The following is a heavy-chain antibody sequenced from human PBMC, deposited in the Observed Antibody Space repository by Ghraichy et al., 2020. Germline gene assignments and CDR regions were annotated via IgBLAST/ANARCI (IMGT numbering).Heavy chain of an antibody. D-gene: IGHD2-2*01. V-gene: IGHV3-49*03. J-gene: IGHJ6*03. CDR3: TREIVVVPAARDYYYYMDV. CDR1: GFTFGDYA. CDR2: IRSKAYGGTT. Sequence: GSLRLSCTASGFTFGDYAMSWFRQAPGKGLEWVGFIRSKAYGGTTEYAASVKGRFTISRDDSKSIAYLQMNSLKTEDTAVYYCTREIVVVPAARDYYYYMDVWGKGTTVTVSS.